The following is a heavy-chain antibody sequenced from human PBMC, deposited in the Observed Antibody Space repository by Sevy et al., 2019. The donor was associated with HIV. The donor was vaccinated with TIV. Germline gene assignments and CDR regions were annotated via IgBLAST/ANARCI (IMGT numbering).Heavy chain of an antibody. CDR1: GFTFGDYC. CDR3: TRWKAAQSIFDY. Sequence: GGSLRLSCTASGFTFGDYCMSWVRQAPGKGLEWVAFLKSDVYGGTVDHAWSVRGRFVISRDDSKTIAYLQMNDRKTEDTGVYYCTRWKAAQSIFDYWGQGALVTVSS. V-gene: IGHV3-49*04. CDR2: LKSDVYGGTV. J-gene: IGHJ4*02. D-gene: IGHD6-13*01.